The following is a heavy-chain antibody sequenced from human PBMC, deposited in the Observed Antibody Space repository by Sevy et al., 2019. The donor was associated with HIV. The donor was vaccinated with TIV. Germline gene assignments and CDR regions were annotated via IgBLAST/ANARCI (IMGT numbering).Heavy chain of an antibody. D-gene: IGHD3-3*01. CDR3: AKASWLDFWSGYRGFDP. Sequence: GGSLRLSCAASGFTFASYGMSWVRQAPGKGLEWVSGFTGSGGSTYYADSVKGRFTISRDNSRNTLYLLMNSLRAEDTSVYYCAKASWLDFWSGYRGFDPWGQGTLVTVSS. J-gene: IGHJ5*02. CDR1: GFTFASYG. CDR2: FTGSGGST. V-gene: IGHV3-23*01.